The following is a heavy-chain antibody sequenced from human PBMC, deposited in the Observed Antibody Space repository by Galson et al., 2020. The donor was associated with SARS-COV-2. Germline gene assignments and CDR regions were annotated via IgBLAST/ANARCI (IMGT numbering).Heavy chain of an antibody. Sequence: SETLSLTCAVYGRSYSGYYWSWIRQPPGKGLEWIGEINHSGSTNYNPSLQSRVTISVDTPKNQFSLKLSSVTAADTAVYYCARGWYYYDSSDYLPNWAFDYWGQGTLVTVSS. CDR1: GRSYSGYY. J-gene: IGHJ4*02. D-gene: IGHD3-22*01. CDR2: INHSGST. CDR3: ARGWYYYDSSDYLPNWAFDY. V-gene: IGHV4-34*01.